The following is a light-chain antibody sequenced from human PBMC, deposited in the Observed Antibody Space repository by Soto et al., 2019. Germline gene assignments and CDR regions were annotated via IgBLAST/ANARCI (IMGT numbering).Light chain of an antibody. CDR3: QQLNSFPYT. CDR1: RGISDS. Sequence: IQLTQYPSSLSASVGDRVTITCRASRGISDSLAWYQQKPGKAPNLLIYAASTLQSGVPSRFSGSGSGTDFTLTITSLQPEDSSTYFCQQLNSFPYTFGQGTRLEI. V-gene: IGKV1-9*01. J-gene: IGKJ2*01. CDR2: AAS.